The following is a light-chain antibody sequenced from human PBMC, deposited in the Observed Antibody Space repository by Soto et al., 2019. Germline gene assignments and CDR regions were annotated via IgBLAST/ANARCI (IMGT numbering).Light chain of an antibody. CDR3: QHYNSSWWT. CDR2: KAS. CDR1: QSISTR. Sequence: DIHMTQSPSTLSASVGDRVTITCRSSQSISTRLAWYHQKPGKAPKLLIQKASSLESGVPSRFSGSGSETEFTLTISSLQPDDFATYYCQHYNSSWWTFGQGTKVEIK. J-gene: IGKJ1*01. V-gene: IGKV1-5*03.